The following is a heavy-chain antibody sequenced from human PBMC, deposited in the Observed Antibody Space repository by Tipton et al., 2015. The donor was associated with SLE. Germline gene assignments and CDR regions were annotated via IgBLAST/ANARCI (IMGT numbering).Heavy chain of an antibody. CDR3: ATPIVVAAFDL. V-gene: IGHV3-23*01. CDR1: GFIFSNYF. J-gene: IGHJ2*01. D-gene: IGHD2-21*01. Sequence: SLRLSCAGSGFIFSNYFMSWVRQAPGKGLEWVSNIGGNGGSTYFADSVKGRFTISRDNSKNTLYLQMNSLRAEDTAVYYCATPIVVAAFDLWGRGTLVTVSS. CDR2: IGGNGGST.